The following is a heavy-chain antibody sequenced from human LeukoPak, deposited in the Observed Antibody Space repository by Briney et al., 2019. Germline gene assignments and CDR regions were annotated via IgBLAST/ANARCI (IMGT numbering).Heavy chain of an antibody. J-gene: IGHJ4*02. CDR1: GFTFSDYY. D-gene: IGHD3-10*01. CDR3: ARDRELWFGERTTSDY. Sequence: GGSLRLSCAASGFTFSDYYMSWIRQAPGKGLEWVSYISSSGSTIYYADSVKGRFTISRDNAKNSLYLQMNSLRAEDTAVYYCARDRELWFGERTTSDYWGQGALVTVSS. V-gene: IGHV3-11*01. CDR2: ISSSGSTI.